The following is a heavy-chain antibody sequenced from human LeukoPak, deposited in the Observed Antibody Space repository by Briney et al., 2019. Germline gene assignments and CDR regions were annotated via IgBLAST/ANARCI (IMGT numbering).Heavy chain of an antibody. V-gene: IGHV4-59*01. Sequence: SETLSLTCTVSGGSISSYYWRWIRQPPGKALEWIGYIYYSGSTNYNPSLKSRVTISVDTSKNQFSLKLSSVTAADTAVYYCARVPLYSGYEKNYYYYMDVWGKGTTLTVSS. CDR2: IYYSGST. CDR1: GGSISSYY. D-gene: IGHD5-12*01. J-gene: IGHJ6*03. CDR3: ARVPLYSGYEKNYYYYMDV.